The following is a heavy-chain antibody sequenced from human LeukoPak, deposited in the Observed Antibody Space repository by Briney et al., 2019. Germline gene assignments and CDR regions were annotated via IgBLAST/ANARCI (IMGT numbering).Heavy chain of an antibody. D-gene: IGHD6-13*01. CDR2: IRYNGGKE. CDR3: AKVSSSCPDCSFDS. CDR1: GFTFSSYW. V-gene: IGHV3-30*02. J-gene: IGHJ4*02. Sequence: PGGSLRLSCAASGFTFSSYWMSWVRQAPGKGLEWVAFIRYNGGKEHHADSVKGRFTISRDNSKNTLYLQMNSLRAEDTAVYYCAKVSSSCPDCSFDSWGQGTLVTVSS.